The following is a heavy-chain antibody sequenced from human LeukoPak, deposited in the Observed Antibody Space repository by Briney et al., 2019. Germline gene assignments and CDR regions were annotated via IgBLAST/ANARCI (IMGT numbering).Heavy chain of an antibody. CDR2: IHYSGST. CDR1: GGSISGYY. D-gene: IGHD5-24*01. J-gene: IGHJ4*02. CDR3: ARHGQNDGYPLDY. Sequence: PSETLSLTCTVSGGSISGYYWSWIRQPPGKGREWIAYIHYSGSTNYNPPLKSRLTISVDTSKNQLSLKLNSMTDADTAVYYCARHGQNDGYPLDYWGQGTLVSVSS. V-gene: IGHV4-59*08.